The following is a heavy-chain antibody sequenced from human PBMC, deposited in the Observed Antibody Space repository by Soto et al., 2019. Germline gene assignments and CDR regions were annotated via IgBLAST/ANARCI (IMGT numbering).Heavy chain of an antibody. CDR2: IRSKDDGGTT. CDR1: GFTFSNAW. V-gene: IGHV3-15*01. D-gene: IGHD1-26*01. CDR3: TTEMRWDPDIAYY. Sequence: EVHLVESGGGLVKPGGSLRLSCAASGFTFSNAWMSWVRQAPGKGLEWVGRIRSKDDGGTTDYAAPVKGTFTISRNDSKNTLYLQMKSLRTEDTAVYYCTTEMRWDPDIAYYWGQGTLVTVSS. J-gene: IGHJ4*02.